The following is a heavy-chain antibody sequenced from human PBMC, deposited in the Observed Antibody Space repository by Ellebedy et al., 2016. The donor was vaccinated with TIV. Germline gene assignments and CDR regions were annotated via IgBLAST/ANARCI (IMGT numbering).Heavy chain of an antibody. J-gene: IGHJ3*02. CDR1: GFTFDDYA. V-gene: IGHV3-9*01. CDR3: AKALRGRVDAFDI. Sequence: SLKISCAASGFTFDDYAMHWVRQAPGKGLEWVSGISWNSGSIGYADSVKGRFTISRDNAKNSLYLQMNSLRAEDTALYYCAKALRGRVDAFDIWGQGTMVTVSS. CDR2: ISWNSGSI. D-gene: IGHD3-10*01.